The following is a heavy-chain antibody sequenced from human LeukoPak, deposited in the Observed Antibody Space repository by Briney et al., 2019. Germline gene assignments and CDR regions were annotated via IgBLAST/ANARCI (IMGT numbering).Heavy chain of an antibody. CDR2: IYASGST. V-gene: IGHV4-61*02. D-gene: IGHD2-15*01. J-gene: IGHJ5*02. Sequence: TSETPSLTCTVSGGSITSDTYYWSWIRQPAGKGLEWIGRIYASGSTTYNASLKSRVTISVDTSKNQFSLKLSSVTAADTAVYYCAGTRRYCSGGSCYNWFDPWGQGTLVTVSS. CDR3: AGTRRYCSGGSCYNWFDP. CDR1: GGSITSDTYY.